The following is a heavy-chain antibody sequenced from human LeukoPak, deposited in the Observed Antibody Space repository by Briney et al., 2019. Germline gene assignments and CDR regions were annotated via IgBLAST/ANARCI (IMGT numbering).Heavy chain of an antibody. CDR2: IYTSGST. CDR1: GGSISSYY. J-gene: IGHJ4*02. D-gene: IGHD3-10*01. CDR3: AREEAIYGSGSFRFDY. Sequence: SETLSLTCTVSGGSISSYYWSWIRQPAGKGLEWIGRIYTSGSTNYNPSLKSRVTISVDKSKNQFSLKLSSVTAADTAVYYCAREEAIYGSGSFRFDYWGQGTLVTVSS. V-gene: IGHV4-4*07.